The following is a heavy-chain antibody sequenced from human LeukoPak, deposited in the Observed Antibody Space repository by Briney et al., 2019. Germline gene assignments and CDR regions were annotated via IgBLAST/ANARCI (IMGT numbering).Heavy chain of an antibody. CDR3: ASSIAAGADYYYGMGV. J-gene: IGHJ6*02. CDR2: IYYSGST. V-gene: IGHV4-59*08. D-gene: IGHD6-13*01. Sequence: KPSETLSLTCTVSGGSISSYYWSWIRQPPGKGLEWIGYIYYSGSTNYNPSLKSRVTISVDTSKNQFSLKLSSVTAADTAVYYCASSIAAGADYYYGMGVWGQGTTVTVSS. CDR1: GGSISSYY.